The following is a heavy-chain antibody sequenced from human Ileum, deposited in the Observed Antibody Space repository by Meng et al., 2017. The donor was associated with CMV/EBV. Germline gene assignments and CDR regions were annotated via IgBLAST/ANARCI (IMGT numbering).Heavy chain of an antibody. Sequence: SCTASGYTFPSTHILWVRQAPGHGPEWMGWISTNTGNPTYAQGFTGRFVFSLDTSVSTTYLQISSLKAEDTAVYYCARDGLSGRYFDYWGQGTLVTVSS. CDR2: ISTNTGNP. CDR3: ARDGLSGRYFDY. D-gene: IGHD1-26*01. CDR1: GYTFPSTH. J-gene: IGHJ4*02. V-gene: IGHV7-4-1*02.